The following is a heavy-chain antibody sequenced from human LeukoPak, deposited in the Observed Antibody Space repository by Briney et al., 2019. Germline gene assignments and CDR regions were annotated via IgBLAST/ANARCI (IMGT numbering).Heavy chain of an antibody. CDR1: GGSISSSSYY. Sequence: SETLSLTCTVSGGSISSSSYYWGWIRQPPGKGLEWIGSIYYSGSTYYNPSLKSRVTISVDTSKNQFSLKLSSVTAADTAVYYCARHIIVVVVAAYFDYWGQGTLVTVSS. CDR2: IYYSGST. J-gene: IGHJ4*02. D-gene: IGHD2-15*01. CDR3: ARHIIVVVVAAYFDY. V-gene: IGHV4-39*01.